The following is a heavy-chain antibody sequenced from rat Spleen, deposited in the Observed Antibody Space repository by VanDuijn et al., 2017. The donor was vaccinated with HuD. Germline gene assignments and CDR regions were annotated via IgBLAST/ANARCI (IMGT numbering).Heavy chain of an antibody. CDR1: GFTFNNYW. CDR3: ARHEADYTSYFDY. CDR2: ITNFAGRT. Sequence: EVQLVESGGGLVQPGRSLKLSCVASGFTFNNYWMTWIRQAPGKGLEWVASITNFAGRTHYPDSVKGRFTISRDIAKSTLYLQMNSLKSGDSATYFCARHEADYTSYFDYWGQGVMVTVSS. V-gene: IGHV5-31*01. D-gene: IGHD1-2*01. J-gene: IGHJ2*01.